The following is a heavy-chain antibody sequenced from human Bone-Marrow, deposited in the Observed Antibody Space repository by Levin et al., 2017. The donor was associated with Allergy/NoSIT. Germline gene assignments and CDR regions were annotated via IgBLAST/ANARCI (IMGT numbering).Heavy chain of an antibody. CDR2: ISYDGSNK. J-gene: IGHJ4*02. V-gene: IGHV3-30*18. CDR1: GFTFSSYG. D-gene: IGHD3-3*01. Sequence: GGSLRLSCAASGFTFSSYGMHWVRQAPGKGLEWVAVISYDGSNKYYADSVKGRFTISRDNSKNTLYLQMNSLRAEDTAVYYCAKDYDFWSAPQVGFDYWGQGTLVTVSS. CDR3: AKDYDFWSAPQVGFDY.